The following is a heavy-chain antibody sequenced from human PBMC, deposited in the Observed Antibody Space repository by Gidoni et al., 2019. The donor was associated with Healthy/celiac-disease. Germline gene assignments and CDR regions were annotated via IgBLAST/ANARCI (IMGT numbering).Heavy chain of an antibody. Sequence: EVQLLESGGGLVQPGGSLRLSCAASGFTFSSYAMSWVRQAPGKGLEWVSAISGSGGSTYYADSVKGRFTISRDNSKNTLYLQMNSLRAEDTAVYYCAKDGVTMVRGPYYFDYWGQGTLVTVSS. D-gene: IGHD3-10*01. CDR1: GFTFSSYA. CDR3: AKDGVTMVRGPYYFDY. V-gene: IGHV3-23*01. CDR2: ISGSGGST. J-gene: IGHJ4*02.